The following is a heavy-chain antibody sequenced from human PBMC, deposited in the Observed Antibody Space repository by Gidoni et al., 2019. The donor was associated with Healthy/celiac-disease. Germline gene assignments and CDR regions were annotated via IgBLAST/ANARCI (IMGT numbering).Heavy chain of an antibody. V-gene: IGHV3-30*03. Sequence: QVQLVESGGGVVQPGRSLRPSCAASGFTFRSHGMHWVRQAPGKGLECVAVISYEGSNKYYADSVKGRFTISRDNSKNTLYLQMNSLRADDTAVYYASRGPIWFGELLSRFDPWGQGTLVTVSS. D-gene: IGHD3-10*01. CDR3: SRGPIWFGELLSRFDP. CDR2: ISYEGSNK. J-gene: IGHJ5*02. CDR1: GFTFRSHG.